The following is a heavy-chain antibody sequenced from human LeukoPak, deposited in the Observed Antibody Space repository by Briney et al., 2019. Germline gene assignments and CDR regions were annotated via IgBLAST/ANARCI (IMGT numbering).Heavy chain of an antibody. CDR2: IYYSGST. J-gene: IGHJ4*02. CDR3: ARSHSVWTSFDY. CDR1: GGSISSYY. D-gene: IGHD3/OR15-3a*01. Sequence: KPSETLSLTCTVSGGSISSYYWSWIRQPPGKGLEWIGYIYYSGSTNYNPSLKSRVTISVDTSKNQFSLKLSSVTAADTAVYYCARSHSVWTSFDYWGQGTLVTASS. V-gene: IGHV4-59*01.